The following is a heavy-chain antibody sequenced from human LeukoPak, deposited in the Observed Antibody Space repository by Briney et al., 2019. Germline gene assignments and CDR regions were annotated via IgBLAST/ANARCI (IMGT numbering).Heavy chain of an antibody. J-gene: IGHJ4*02. CDR3: ARPVWKYCSSTSCYQFDY. CDR1: GFPFNDYA. V-gene: IGHV3-9*01. Sequence: GGSLILSCAGSGFPFNDYAMHWVRQAPGKGLEWVSGINWNGDDTGYADSVKGRFTISRDNSKNTLYLQMNSLRAEDTAVYYCARPVWKYCSSTSCYQFDYWGQGTLVTVSS. CDR2: INWNGDDT. D-gene: IGHD2-2*01.